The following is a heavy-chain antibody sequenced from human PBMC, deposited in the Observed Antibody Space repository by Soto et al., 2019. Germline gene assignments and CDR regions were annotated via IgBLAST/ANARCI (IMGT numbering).Heavy chain of an antibody. CDR2: INAGNGNT. D-gene: IGHD3-10*01. V-gene: IGHV1-3*01. CDR1: GYTFTSYA. Sequence: QVQLVQSGAEVKKPGASVKVSCKASGYTFTSYAMHWVRQAPGQRLEWMGWINAGNGNTKYSQKFQGRVTITRDTAASTAYIELSSLRSEDTAVYYCAREMWQDEITMVRGELFHYWGQGTMVTVSS. CDR3: AREMWQDEITMVRGELFHY. J-gene: IGHJ4*02.